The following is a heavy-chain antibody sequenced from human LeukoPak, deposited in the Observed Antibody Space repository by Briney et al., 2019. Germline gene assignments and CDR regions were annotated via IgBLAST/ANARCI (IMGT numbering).Heavy chain of an antibody. V-gene: IGHV3-23*01. CDR3: AKGQDCSSTSCSFYYYYYYMDV. D-gene: IGHD2-2*01. CDR2: ISGSGGST. CDR1: GFTFSNAW. Sequence: GGPLRLSCAASGFTFSNAWMSWVRQAPGKGLEWVSAISGSGGSTYYADSVKGRFTISRDNSKNTLYLQMNSLRAEDTAVYYCAKGQDCSSTSCSFYYYYYYMDVWGKGTTVTVSS. J-gene: IGHJ6*03.